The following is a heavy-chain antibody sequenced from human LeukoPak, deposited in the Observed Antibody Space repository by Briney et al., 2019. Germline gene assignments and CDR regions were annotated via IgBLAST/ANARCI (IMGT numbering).Heavy chain of an antibody. CDR1: GFTFSVYW. CDR3: ARGASGGNFFDY. V-gene: IGHV3-74*01. D-gene: IGHD4-23*01. Sequence: GGSLRLSCAASGFTFSVYWMLWVRQAPGKGLVWVSRIYSDGSGTAYADSVKGRFSISRDNAKNTTFLQMNGLRPEDTAVYYCARGASGGNFFDYWGLGILVSVSS. J-gene: IGHJ4*02. CDR2: IYSDGSGT.